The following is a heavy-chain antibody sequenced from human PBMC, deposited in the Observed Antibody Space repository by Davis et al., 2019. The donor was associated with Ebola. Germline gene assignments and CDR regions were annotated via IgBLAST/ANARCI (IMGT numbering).Heavy chain of an antibody. V-gene: IGHV4-39*07. CDR2: IYYSGIT. J-gene: IGHJ4*02. CDR1: GGSIISSSSY. Sequence: SETLSLTCTVSGGSIISSSSYWGWIRQPPRKGLEWIGSIYYSGITNYNPSLKSRVTISVDTSKNQFSLKLSSVTAADTAVYYCARFVVLVPAAGFDYWGQGTLVTVSS. D-gene: IGHD2-2*01. CDR3: ARFVVLVPAAGFDY.